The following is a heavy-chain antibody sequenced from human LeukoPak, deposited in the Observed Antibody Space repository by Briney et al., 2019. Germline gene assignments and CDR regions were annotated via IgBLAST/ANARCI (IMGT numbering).Heavy chain of an antibody. J-gene: IGHJ5*02. D-gene: IGHD2-15*01. CDR3: ARRGRYCSGGSCFIGLFDP. Sequence: PSETLSLTCTVSGGSISSSSYYWGWIRQPPGKGLEWIGSIYYSGITYYNPSLKSRVTISVDTPKNQFSLKLSSVTAADTAVYYCARRGRYCSGGSCFIGLFDPWGQGTLVTVSS. CDR1: GGSISSSSYY. CDR2: IYYSGIT. V-gene: IGHV4-39*01.